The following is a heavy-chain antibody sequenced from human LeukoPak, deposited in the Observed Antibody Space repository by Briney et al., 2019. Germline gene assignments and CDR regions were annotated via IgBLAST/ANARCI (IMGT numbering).Heavy chain of an antibody. Sequence: ASVKVSSKASGYTFTSYDINWVRQATGQGLEWMGWMNPNSGNSGSAQNFQGRVTPTRNTSISTAYMELSSLRSEETAVYYCARRRLAGSTPPHYYYILDVWGQGTTVTV. J-gene: IGHJ6*02. V-gene: IGHV1-8*01. CDR3: ARRRLAGSTPPHYYYILDV. CDR1: GYTFTSYD. CDR2: MNPNSGNS. D-gene: IGHD3-3*02.